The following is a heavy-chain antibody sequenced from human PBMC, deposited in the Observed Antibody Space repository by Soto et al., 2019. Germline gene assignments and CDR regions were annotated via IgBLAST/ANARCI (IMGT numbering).Heavy chain of an antibody. CDR1: GYTFTSYG. D-gene: IGHD2-2*01. CDR3: ARELVVVVPAATSNYYGMDV. CDR2: ISAYNGNT. J-gene: IGHJ6*02. V-gene: IGHV1-18*01. Sequence: QVQLVQSGAEVKKPGASVKVSCKASGYTFTSYGISWVRQAPGQGLEWMGWISAYNGNTNYAQKLQGRVTMTTDTSTSTAYMELRSLRSDDTAVYYCARELVVVVPAATSNYYGMDVWGQGTTVTVSS.